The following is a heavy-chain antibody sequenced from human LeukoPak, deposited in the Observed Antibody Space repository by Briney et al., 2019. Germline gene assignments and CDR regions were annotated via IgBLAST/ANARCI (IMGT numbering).Heavy chain of an antibody. J-gene: IGHJ4*02. D-gene: IGHD2-2*03. Sequence: SETLSLTCTVSGGSISSDYWSWIRQPPGKGLEWIGYVYYSGSTNYNPSLKSRVTISVDTSKNQFSLKLSSVTAADTAVYYCAREDGYCSSTSCYADYWGQGTLVTVSS. CDR1: GGSISSDY. V-gene: IGHV4-59*12. CDR3: AREDGYCSSTSCYADY. CDR2: VYYSGST.